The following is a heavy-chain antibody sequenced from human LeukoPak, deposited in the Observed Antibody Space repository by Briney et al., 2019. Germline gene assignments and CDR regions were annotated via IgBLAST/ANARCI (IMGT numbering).Heavy chain of an antibody. CDR2: IFTTGST. J-gene: IGHJ5*02. Sequence: SETLSLTCTVSGGSIGNFYWNWIRQPAGKGLEWIGRIFTTGSTNYNPSLKSRVTMSVATSKNQLSLRLSSVTAADTAVYYCAKYSYGYPNWFDPWGQGTLVTVSS. D-gene: IGHD5-18*01. CDR1: GGSIGNFY. CDR3: AKYSYGYPNWFDP. V-gene: IGHV4-4*07.